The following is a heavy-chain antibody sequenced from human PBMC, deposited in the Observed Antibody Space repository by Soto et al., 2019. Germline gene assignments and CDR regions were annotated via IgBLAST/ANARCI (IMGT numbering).Heavy chain of an antibody. CDR2: MNPNSGNT. V-gene: IGHV1-8*01. Sequence: GASVKVSCKASGYTFTSYDINWVRQATGQGLEWMGWMNPNSGNTGYAQKFQGRVTMTRNTSISTAYMELSSLRSEDTAVYYCAMVGYCSGGSCYSGYYFDYWGQGTLVTVSS. CDR1: GYTFTSYD. D-gene: IGHD2-15*01. CDR3: AMVGYCSGGSCYSGYYFDY. J-gene: IGHJ4*02.